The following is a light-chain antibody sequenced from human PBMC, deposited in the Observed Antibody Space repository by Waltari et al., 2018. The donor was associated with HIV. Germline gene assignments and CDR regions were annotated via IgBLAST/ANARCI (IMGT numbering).Light chain of an antibody. CDR3: QQSYNTPVT. CDR1: QPIGKY. J-gene: IGKJ4*01. CDR2: TAS. Sequence: DIHLTQSPSSLAASVGDTVIVTCRASQPIGKYLNWYQVKPGKAPKLLVYTASSMQFGVPPRFSGSRSGTHFTLTVSSLQDDDFAIYYCQQSYNTPVTFGGGTTLEIK. V-gene: IGKV1-39*01.